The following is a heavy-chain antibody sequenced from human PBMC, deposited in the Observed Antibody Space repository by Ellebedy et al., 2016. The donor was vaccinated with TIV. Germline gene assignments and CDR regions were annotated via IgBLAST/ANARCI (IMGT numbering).Heavy chain of an antibody. V-gene: IGHV3-74*01. CDR1: GFTFSSYW. Sequence: PGGSLRLSCEASGFTFSSYWMPWVRQGPGKGLLWVSHIKSDGSSSTYADSVKGRFTISRDNAKNTLYLEMNSLRAEDTAVYYCARPKSIGYYDYWGQGTLVTVSS. CDR2: IKSDGSSS. J-gene: IGHJ4*02. D-gene: IGHD3-22*01. CDR3: ARPKSIGYYDY.